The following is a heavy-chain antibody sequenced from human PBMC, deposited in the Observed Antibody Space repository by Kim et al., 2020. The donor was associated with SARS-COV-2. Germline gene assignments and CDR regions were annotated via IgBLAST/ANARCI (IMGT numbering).Heavy chain of an antibody. D-gene: IGHD3-3*01. J-gene: IGHJ6*02. V-gene: IGHV3-30*18. CDR2: ISYDGSNK. CDR3: AKDGHRDFWSGYYSVTVGMDV. Sequence: GGSLRLSCAASGFTFSSYGMHWVRQAPGKGLEWVAVISYDGSNKYYADSVKGRFTISRDNSKNTLYLQMNSLRAEDTAVYYCAKDGHRDFWSGYYSVTVGMDVWGQGTTVTVS. CDR1: GFTFSSYG.